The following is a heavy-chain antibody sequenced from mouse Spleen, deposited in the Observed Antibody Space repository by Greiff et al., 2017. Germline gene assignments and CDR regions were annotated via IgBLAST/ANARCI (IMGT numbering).Heavy chain of an antibody. D-gene: IGHD2-4*01. J-gene: IGHJ4*01. V-gene: IGHV1-76*01. CDR3: ARLYYDYSYAMDY. CDR1: GYTFTDYY. Sequence: VKVVESGAELVRPGASVKLSCKASGYTFTDYYINWVKQRPGQGLEWIARIYPGSGNTYYNEKFKGKATLTAEKSSSTAYMQLSSLTSEDSAVYFCARLYYDYSYAMDYWGQGTSVTVSS. CDR2: IYPGSGNT.